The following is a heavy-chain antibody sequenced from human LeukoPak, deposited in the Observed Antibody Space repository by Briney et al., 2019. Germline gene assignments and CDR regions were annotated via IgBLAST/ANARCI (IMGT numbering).Heavy chain of an antibody. V-gene: IGHV3-48*03. CDR1: GFTFSSYE. CDR3: ARVTVSSGVDY. CDR2: ISSSGSTI. J-gene: IGHJ4*02. Sequence: GGSLRLSCAASGFTFSSYEMNWVRQAPGKGLEWVSYISSSGSTIYYADSVKGRFTISRDNAKNSLYLQMNSLRAEDTAFYYCARVTVSSGVDYWGQGTLVTVSS. D-gene: IGHD4-11*01.